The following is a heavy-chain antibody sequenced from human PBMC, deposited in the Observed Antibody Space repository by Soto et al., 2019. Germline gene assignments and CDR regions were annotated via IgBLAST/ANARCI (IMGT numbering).Heavy chain of an antibody. V-gene: IGHV1-69*12. D-gene: IGHD1-1*01. CDR2: IIPIFGRA. J-gene: IGHJ4*02. CDR3: ARDAYYYDGPTGKYYFDY. CDR1: GGSFNNYA. Sequence: QVQLVQSGAEVKKPGSSVKVSCKASGGSFNNYAISWVRQAPGQGLEWMGGIIPIFGRANYAQKFQGRVTITAAEFTTTAYRELSSLRSADTAVYYCARDAYYYDGPTGKYYFDYWGQGTLVTVSS.